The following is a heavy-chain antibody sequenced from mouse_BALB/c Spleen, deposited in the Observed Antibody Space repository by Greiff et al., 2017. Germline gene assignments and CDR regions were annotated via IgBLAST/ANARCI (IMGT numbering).Heavy chain of an antibody. CDR1: GFTFSSYA. V-gene: IGHV5-9-4*01. Sequence: DVKLVESGGGLVKPGGSLKLSCAASGFTFSSYAMSWVRQSPEKRLEWVAEISSGGSYTYYPDTVTGRFTISRDNAKNTLYLEMSSLRSEDTAMYYCATYRYDVAWFAYWGQGTLVTVSA. CDR3: ATYRYDVAWFAY. D-gene: IGHD2-14*01. J-gene: IGHJ3*01. CDR2: ISSGGSYT.